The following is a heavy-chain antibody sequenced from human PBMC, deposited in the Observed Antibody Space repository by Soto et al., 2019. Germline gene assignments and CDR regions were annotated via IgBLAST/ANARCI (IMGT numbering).Heavy chain of an antibody. CDR1: GDAFTTYG. CDR2: ISAHNGNT. J-gene: IGHJ4*02. CDR3: ARGRYGDY. D-gene: IGHD1-1*01. Sequence: VHLVQSGAEVKKPGASEKVSCQGSGDAFTTYGITWVRQAPGQGLEWMGWISAHNGNTNYAQKLQGRVTVTRDTSTSTAYMELRSLRYDDTAVYYRARGRYGDYWGQGALVTVSS. V-gene: IGHV1-18*01.